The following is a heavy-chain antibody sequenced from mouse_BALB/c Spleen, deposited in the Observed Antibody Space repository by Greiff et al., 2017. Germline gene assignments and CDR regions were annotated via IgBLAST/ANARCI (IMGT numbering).Heavy chain of an antibody. V-gene: IGHV5-6-5*01. J-gene: IGHJ3*01. CDR2: ISSGGST. D-gene: IGHD2-3*01. CDR1: GFTFSSYA. Sequence: EVQGVESGGGLVKPGGSLKLSCAASGFTFSSYAMSWVRQTPEKRLEWVASISSGGSTYYPDSVKGRFTISRDNARNILYLQMSSLRSEDTAMYYCARASYDGYYVRAWFAYWGQGTLVTVSA. CDR3: ARASYDGYYVRAWFAY.